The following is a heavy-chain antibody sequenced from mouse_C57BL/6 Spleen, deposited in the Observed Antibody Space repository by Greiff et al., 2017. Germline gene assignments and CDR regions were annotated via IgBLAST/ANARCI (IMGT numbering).Heavy chain of an antibody. D-gene: IGHD2-3*01. J-gene: IGHJ2*01. CDR2: ISDGGSYT. CDR3: ARDDDGYLDY. CDR1: GFTFSSYA. V-gene: IGHV5-4*01. Sequence: EVMLVESGGGLVKPGGSLKLSCAASGFTFSSYAMSWVRQTPEKRLEWVATISDGGSYTYYPDNVRGRFTISRDNAKNNLYLQMSHLKSEDTAMYYCARDDDGYLDYWGQGTTLTVSS.